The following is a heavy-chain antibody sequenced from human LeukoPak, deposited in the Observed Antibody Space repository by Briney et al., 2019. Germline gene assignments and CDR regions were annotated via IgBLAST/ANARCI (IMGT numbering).Heavy chain of an antibody. J-gene: IGHJ4*02. CDR2: FDPEDGET. CDR1: GYTLTELS. D-gene: IGHD6-19*01. CDR3: ATPGYSLSRDSSGNFDY. V-gene: IGHV1-24*01. Sequence: GASVKVSCKVSGYTLTELSMHWVRQVPGKGLEWMGGFDPEDGETIYAQKFQGRVTMTEDTSTDTAYMELSSLRSEDTAVYYCATPGYSLSRDSSGNFDYWGQGTLVTVSS.